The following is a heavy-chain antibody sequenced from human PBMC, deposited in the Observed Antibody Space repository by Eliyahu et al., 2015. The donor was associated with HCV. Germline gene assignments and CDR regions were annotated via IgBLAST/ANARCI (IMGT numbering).Heavy chain of an antibody. D-gene: IGHD3-10*01. J-gene: IGHJ6*02. V-gene: IGHV3-74*01. CDR3: ARDDLGHGFGELLFSYYYYGMDV. Sequence: EVQLVXSGGGLVQPGGSLXLSCAASGFTFSSYWMHWXRQAPGKGLVWVSRINXDGSSRSXADSVKGRFTISRDNAKNTLYLQMNSLRAEDTAVYYCARDDLGHGFGELLFSYYYYGMDVWGQGTTVTVSS. CDR2: INXDGSSR. CDR1: GFTFSSYW.